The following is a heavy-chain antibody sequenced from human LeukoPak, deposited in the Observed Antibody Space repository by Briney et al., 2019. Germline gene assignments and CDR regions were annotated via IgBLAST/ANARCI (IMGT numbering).Heavy chain of an antibody. CDR1: GGSISSGGYS. Sequence: SETLSLTCAVSGGSISSGGYSWNWIRQPPGKGLEWIGYIYHSGSTFYNPSLKSRVTISVDRSKNQFSLMLTSVTAADTAVYYCARGVESSTWNEYFQHWGQGTLVTVSS. CDR3: ARGVESSTWNEYFQH. J-gene: IGHJ1*01. CDR2: IYHSGST. D-gene: IGHD6-13*01. V-gene: IGHV4-30-2*01.